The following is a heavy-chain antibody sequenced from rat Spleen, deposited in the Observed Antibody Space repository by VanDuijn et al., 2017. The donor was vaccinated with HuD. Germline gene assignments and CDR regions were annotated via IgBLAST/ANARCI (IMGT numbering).Heavy chain of an antibody. Sequence: EVQLVESGGGLVQPGRSLKLSCAASGFTFNNYWMTWIRQAPGKGLEWVASITNTGGSTYYPDSVKGRFTISRDNAKSTLYLQMNSLRSEDTATYYCTRDQDYYDGSYYYGWFAYWGQGTLVTVSS. CDR3: TRDQDYYDGSYYYGWFAY. J-gene: IGHJ3*01. CDR2: ITNTGGST. V-gene: IGHV5-31*01. CDR1: GFTFNNYW. D-gene: IGHD1-12*02.